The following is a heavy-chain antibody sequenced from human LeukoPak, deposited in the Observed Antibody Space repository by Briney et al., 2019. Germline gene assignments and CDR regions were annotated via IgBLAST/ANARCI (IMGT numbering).Heavy chain of an antibody. J-gene: IGHJ4*02. CDR3: VKFNDILTGYFDY. CDR1: GFTFSSYA. V-gene: IGHV3-23*01. Sequence: GGSLRLSCAASGFTFSSYAMSWVRQSPGKGVERVSAICGGGGSTYYAYYTDSVKGRFTISRDNSKNTLYLQMNSLRAEDTAVYFCVKFNDILTGYFDYWGQGTLVTVSS. D-gene: IGHD3-9*01. CDR2: ICGGGGST.